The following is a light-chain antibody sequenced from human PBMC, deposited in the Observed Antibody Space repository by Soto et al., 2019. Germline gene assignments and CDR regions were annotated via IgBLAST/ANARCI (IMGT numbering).Light chain of an antibody. V-gene: IGKV3-15*01. J-gene: IGKJ1*01. Sequence: IVMTQSPATLSVSPGERATLSCRASQSVSSNLAWYQQKPGPAPRLLIYGASTRATGIPARFSGSGSGTDFTLTISRLEHEDVAVYYWQQYGSFGQGTKVDIK. CDR1: QSVSSN. CDR2: GAS. CDR3: QQYGS.